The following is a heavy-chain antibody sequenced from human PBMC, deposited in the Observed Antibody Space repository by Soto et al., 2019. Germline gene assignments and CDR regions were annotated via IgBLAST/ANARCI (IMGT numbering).Heavy chain of an antibody. CDR1: GFSLSINGVA. Sequence: QITLKESGPPLVKPTQTLTLTCTFSGFSLSINGVAVGWIRQPPGQALEWLALIYWDDDQRYNPSLKNRLTIXKXISRNQVVLTMTNMDPVDTATYYCAHKRDVSRGFKYWGQGTLVTVSS. D-gene: IGHD3-10*01. CDR3: AHKRDVSRGFKY. J-gene: IGHJ4*02. V-gene: IGHV2-5*02. CDR2: IYWDDDQ.